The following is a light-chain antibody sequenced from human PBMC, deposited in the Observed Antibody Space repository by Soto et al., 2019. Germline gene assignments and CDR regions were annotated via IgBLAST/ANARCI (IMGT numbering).Light chain of an antibody. V-gene: IGLV1-40*01. CDR3: PSYDSSLRGVV. J-gene: IGLJ2*01. CDR2: GNS. Sequence: QSALTQPPSVSGAPGQRVTISCTGSSSNIGAGYDVHWYQQLPGTAPKLLIYGNSNRPSGVPDRFSGSKSGTSASLAITGLQAEDEADYYCPSYDSSLRGVVFGGGTKLTVL. CDR1: SSNIGAGYD.